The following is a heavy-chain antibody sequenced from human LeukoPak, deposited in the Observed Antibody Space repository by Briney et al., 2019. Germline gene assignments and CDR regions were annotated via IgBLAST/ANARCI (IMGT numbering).Heavy chain of an antibody. CDR2: IYYSGST. D-gene: IGHD3-3*01. V-gene: IGHV4-59*08. J-gene: IGHJ6*03. CDR1: GGSISSYY. CDR3: TSLGSIFGNYYMDV. Sequence: SETLSLTCTVSGGSISSYYWSWIRQPPGKGLEWIGYIYYSGSTYYNPSLKSRVTISVDTSKNQFSLKLSSATAADTAVYYCTSLGSIFGNYYMDVWGKGTTVTVSS.